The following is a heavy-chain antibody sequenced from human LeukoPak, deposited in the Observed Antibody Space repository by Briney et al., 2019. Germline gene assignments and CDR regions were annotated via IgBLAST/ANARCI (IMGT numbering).Heavy chain of an antibody. CDR2: IYYSGST. CDR1: GVSISSSSYY. D-gene: IGHD5-18*01. J-gene: IGHJ4*02. CDR3: ARRLTEGTAMVSGDDFDY. V-gene: IGHV4-39*01. Sequence: SEAVSLTCTVSGVSISSSSYYWGWIRQPPGKGLEWIVSIYYSGSTYYNPSLKSRVTISVDTSKNQFSLKLSSVTAADTAVYYCARRLTEGTAMVSGDDFDYWGQGTLVTVSS.